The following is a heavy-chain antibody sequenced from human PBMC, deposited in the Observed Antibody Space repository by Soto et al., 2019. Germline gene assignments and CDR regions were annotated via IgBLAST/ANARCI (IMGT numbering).Heavy chain of an antibody. J-gene: IGHJ4*02. CDR1: GGSIRSGDSY. D-gene: IGHD3-22*01. CDR3: ARTHYSDRSGTDY. V-gene: IGHV4-30-4*01. Sequence: SETLSLTCTVSGGSIRSGDSYWSWIRQPPGKGLEWIGYIYYSETTYYNPSLKSRVTMSLDTSKNQFSLNLSSVTAADTAVYYCARTHYSDRSGTDYWGQGTLGTSPQ. CDR2: IYYSETT.